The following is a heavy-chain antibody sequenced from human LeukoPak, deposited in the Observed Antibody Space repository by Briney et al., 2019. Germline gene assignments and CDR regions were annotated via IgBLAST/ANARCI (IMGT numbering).Heavy chain of an antibody. CDR3: ATNIAAAGYLDY. CDR1: GYTLTELS. D-gene: IGHD6-13*01. V-gene: IGHV1-24*01. Sequence: GASVEVSCKVSGYTLTELSMHWVRQAPGKGLEWMGGFDPEDGETIYAQKFQGRVTMTEDTSTDTAYMELSSLRSEDTAVYYCATNIAAAGYLDYWGQGTLVTVSS. J-gene: IGHJ4*02. CDR2: FDPEDGET.